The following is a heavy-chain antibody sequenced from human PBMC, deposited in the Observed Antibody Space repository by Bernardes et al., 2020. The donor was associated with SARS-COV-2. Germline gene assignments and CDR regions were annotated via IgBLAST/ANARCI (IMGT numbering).Heavy chain of an antibody. CDR2: ISTSSSYI. D-gene: IGHD4-4*01. CDR1: GFTFSSYT. J-gene: IGHJ4*02. V-gene: IGHV3-21*06. Sequence: ESLRLSCAASGFTFSSYTMNWVRQAPGKGLEWISSISTSSSYISYSDSVRGRFTISRDNAKNSVSLQMNSLRAEDTAVYYCARVDFSNLYYFDYWGQGTPVTVSS. CDR3: ARVDFSNLYYFDY.